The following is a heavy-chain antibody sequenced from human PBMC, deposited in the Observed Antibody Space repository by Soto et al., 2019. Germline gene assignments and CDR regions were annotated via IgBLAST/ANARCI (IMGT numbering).Heavy chain of an antibody. Sequence: GGSLRPSCAASGFTFSSYAMSWVRQAPGKGLEWVSAISGSGGSTYYADSVKGRFTISRDNSKNTLYLQMNSLRAEDTAVYYCAKAQRYYGSGSYYSNWFDPWGQGTLVTVSS. D-gene: IGHD3-10*01. CDR1: GFTFSSYA. CDR2: ISGSGGST. V-gene: IGHV3-23*01. CDR3: AKAQRYYGSGSYYSNWFDP. J-gene: IGHJ5*02.